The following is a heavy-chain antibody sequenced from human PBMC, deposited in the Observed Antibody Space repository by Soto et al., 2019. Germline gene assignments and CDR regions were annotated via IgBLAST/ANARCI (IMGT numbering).Heavy chain of an antibody. V-gene: IGHV4-34*01. Sequence: PSETLSLTCAVYGGSFSGYYWSWIRQPPGKGLEWIGEINHSGSTNYNPSLKSRVTISVDTSKNQFSLKLSSVTAADTAVYYCARGRGVVKSYFDYWGQGTLVTVSS. CDR2: INHSGST. D-gene: IGHD2-15*01. CDR3: ARGRGVVKSYFDY. J-gene: IGHJ4*02. CDR1: GGSFSGYY.